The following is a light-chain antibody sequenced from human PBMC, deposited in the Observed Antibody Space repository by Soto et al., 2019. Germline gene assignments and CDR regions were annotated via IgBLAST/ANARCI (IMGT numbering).Light chain of an antibody. CDR1: QSVSPN. V-gene: IGKV3-15*01. J-gene: IGKJ2*01. Sequence: EIVMTQSPGTLSVSPGERATLSCRASQSVSPNLAWYLQKPGQAPRLLIYGASTRATGIPARFSGSGSGTEFTLTFSSLQSEDFALYYCQQYDRWPYTFGQGTKLEIK. CDR3: QQYDRWPYT. CDR2: GAS.